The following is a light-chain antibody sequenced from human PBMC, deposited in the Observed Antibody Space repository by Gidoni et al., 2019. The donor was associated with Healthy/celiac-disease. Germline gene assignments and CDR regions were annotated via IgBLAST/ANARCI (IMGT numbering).Light chain of an antibody. V-gene: IGKV3-11*01. CDR3: QQRSNWPMYT. J-gene: IGKJ2*01. Sequence: ELVLTQSPATLSLSPGERATLSCRASQSVSSYLAWYQQKPGQAPRLLIYDASNRATGIPARLSGSGSGTDFTLTISSLEPEDFAVYYCQQRSNWPMYTFXQXTKLEIK. CDR1: QSVSSY. CDR2: DAS.